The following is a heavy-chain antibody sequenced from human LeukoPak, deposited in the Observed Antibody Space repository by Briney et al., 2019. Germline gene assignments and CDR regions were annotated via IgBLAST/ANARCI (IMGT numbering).Heavy chain of an antibody. CDR1: GDSINNNYW. D-gene: IGHD6-13*01. Sequence: SETLSLTCAVSGDSINNNYWWTWVRQPPGKGLEWIGEIHHSGSTNCNPSLKSRVTMSVDTSKNQFSLKLSSVTAADTAVYYCARPLTLGMAGAGSRFDPWGQGTLVTVSS. CDR3: ARPLTLGMAGAGSRFDP. CDR2: IHHSGST. J-gene: IGHJ5*02. V-gene: IGHV4-4*02.